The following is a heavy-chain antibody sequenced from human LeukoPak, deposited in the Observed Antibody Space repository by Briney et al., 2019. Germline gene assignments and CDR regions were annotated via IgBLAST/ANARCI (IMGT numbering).Heavy chain of an antibody. Sequence: SETLSLTCTVPGGSISSYYWSWIRQPAGKGLEWIGRIYSSGSTNYNPSLKSRVTMSVDTSKNQFSLKLSSVTAADTAVYYCARCTSSSWYCDYFDYWGQGTLVTVSS. CDR1: GGSISSYY. CDR3: ARCTSSSWYCDYFDY. CDR2: IYSSGST. V-gene: IGHV4-4*07. J-gene: IGHJ4*02. D-gene: IGHD6-13*01.